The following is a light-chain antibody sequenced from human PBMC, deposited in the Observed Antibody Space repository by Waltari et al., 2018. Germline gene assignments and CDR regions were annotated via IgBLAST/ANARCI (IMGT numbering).Light chain of an antibody. CDR3: SSFAGSNAVL. CDR2: QVS. Sequence: QSALTQPPSASGSPGQSVTLSCTGTSDDVGGYNYVPWYQQHPGKAPKFLIYQVSNRPSGVPDRFSGSKSGNTASLTVSGLQAEDEADYYCSSFAGSNAVLFGGGTKLTVL. CDR1: SDDVGGYNY. J-gene: IGLJ2*01. V-gene: IGLV2-8*01.